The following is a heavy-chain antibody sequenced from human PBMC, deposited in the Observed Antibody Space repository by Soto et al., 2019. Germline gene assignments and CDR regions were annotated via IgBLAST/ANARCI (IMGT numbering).Heavy chain of an antibody. V-gene: IGHV3-53*01. J-gene: IGHJ4*02. CDR3: ARGEYSGSAPHFDY. CDR2: IYSGGST. Sequence: EVQLVESGGGLIQPGGSLRLSCAASGFTVSSNYMSWVRQAPGKGLEWVSVIYSGGSTYYADSVKGRFTISRDNSKNTLYLQRNSLRAEDTAVYYCARGEYSGSAPHFDYGGQGTLVTVSS. D-gene: IGHD1-26*01. CDR1: GFTVSSNY.